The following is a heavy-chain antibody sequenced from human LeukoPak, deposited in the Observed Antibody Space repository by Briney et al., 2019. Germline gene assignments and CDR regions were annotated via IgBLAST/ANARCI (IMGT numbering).Heavy chain of an antibody. Sequence: GGSLRLSCAASGFTFSSYSMNWVRQAPGKGVEWVSSISSSSSYIYYADSVKGRFTISRDNAKNSLYLQMNSLRAEDTAVYYCASMNGGNSDYFQHWGQGTLVTVSS. CDR1: GFTFSSYS. CDR2: ISSSSSYI. V-gene: IGHV3-21*01. D-gene: IGHD4-23*01. J-gene: IGHJ1*01. CDR3: ASMNGGNSDYFQH.